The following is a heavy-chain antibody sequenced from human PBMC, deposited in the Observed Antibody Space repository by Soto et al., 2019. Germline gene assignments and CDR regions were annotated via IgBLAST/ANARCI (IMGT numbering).Heavy chain of an antibody. D-gene: IGHD2-21*01. CDR3: AKDRVGVVADFFDY. Sequence: PGGSLRLSCAASGFTFSTYAMSWVRQAPGKGLEWLSSISGSGSDTYYTDSVKGRFTVSRDNSKNTLYLEVINLRDEDTAIYYCAKDRVGVVADFFDYWGPGTLVTVSS. CDR2: ISGSGSDT. J-gene: IGHJ4*02. V-gene: IGHV3-23*01. CDR1: GFTFSTYA.